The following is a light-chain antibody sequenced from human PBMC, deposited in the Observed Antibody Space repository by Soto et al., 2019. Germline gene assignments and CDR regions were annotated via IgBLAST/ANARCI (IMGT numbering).Light chain of an antibody. CDR1: SSNIGAGYH. J-gene: IGLJ1*01. Sequence: QSVLTQPPSVSGAPGQRVTISCTGSSSNIGAGYHVHWYQQLPGAAPKLLIFGDSNRPSGVPDRFSGSKSGTSAFLAITGLQADDEADYYCQSSDSRLSGSDVFGTGTKLTVL. CDR2: GDS. V-gene: IGLV1-40*01. CDR3: QSSDSRLSGSDV.